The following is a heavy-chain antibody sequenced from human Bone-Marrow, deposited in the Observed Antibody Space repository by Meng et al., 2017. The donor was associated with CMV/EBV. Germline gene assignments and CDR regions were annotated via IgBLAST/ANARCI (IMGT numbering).Heavy chain of an antibody. V-gene: IGHV4-39*01. CDR3: MTPEAVAGMRAY. Sequence: SETLSLTCTVSGGSISSSDSYWGWIRQPPGKGLEWIASIYYSGSTYYNPSLKSRVTISVDTSKNQFSLKLSSVTAADTAVYYCMTPEAVAGMRAYWGQGPLVPVYS. J-gene: IGHJ4*02. CDR2: IYYSGST. CDR1: GGSISSSDSY. D-gene: IGHD6-19*01.